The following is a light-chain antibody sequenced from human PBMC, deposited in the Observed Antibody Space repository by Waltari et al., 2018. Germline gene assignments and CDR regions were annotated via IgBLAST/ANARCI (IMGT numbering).Light chain of an antibody. CDR1: QGIGRF. CDR3: QQRSNWPPT. J-gene: IGKJ4*01. Sequence: EIVLTQSPATLSLSPGERATLSCRASQGIGRFLAWYQQRPGQAPRLLIYDASNRATGIPARFSGSGSGTDFTLTLSSLEPEDFAVYYCQQRSNWPPTFGGGTKVEIK. V-gene: IGKV3-11*01. CDR2: DAS.